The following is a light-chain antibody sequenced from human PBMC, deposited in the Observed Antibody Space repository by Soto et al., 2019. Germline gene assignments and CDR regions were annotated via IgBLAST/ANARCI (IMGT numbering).Light chain of an antibody. Sequence: EIVLTQSPATLSLSPGERVTLSCRASQSVGSYLAWYQQKPGQAPRLLIYDASNSATDITARFSGSGSGTDFTLTISSLEPEDFAVYYCQQRSNWPLTFGGGTKVEIK. CDR1: QSVGSY. CDR3: QQRSNWPLT. J-gene: IGKJ4*01. CDR2: DAS. V-gene: IGKV3-11*01.